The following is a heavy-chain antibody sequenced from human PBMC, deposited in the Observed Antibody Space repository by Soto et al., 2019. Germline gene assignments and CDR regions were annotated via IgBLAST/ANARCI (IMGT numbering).Heavy chain of an antibody. J-gene: IGHJ2*01. V-gene: IGHV3-30*09. CDR2: ISYDGTTK. D-gene: IGHD2-21*02. CDR1: GFAFSRFA. CDR3: MIEPLSDCFHWYFDL. Sequence: HLVESGGGVAQPGGSLRLSCSASGFAFSRFALHLLRQAPRKELEWVALISYDGTTKYYPDAVKGRIAIYRDNSNNTLYIQINSLRPEDTALYYCMIEPLSDCFHWYFDLWGHGTLVTVSS.